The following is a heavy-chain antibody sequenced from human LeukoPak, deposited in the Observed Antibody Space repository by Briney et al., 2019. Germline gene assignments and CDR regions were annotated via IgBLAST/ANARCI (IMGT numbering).Heavy chain of an antibody. D-gene: IGHD2-2*01. Sequence: SETLSLTCTVSGGSISSGGYYWSWIRQHPGKGLEWIGYIYYSGSTYYNPSLKSRVTISVDTSKNQFSLKLSSVTAADTAVYYCARDCSSTSCYLQMSGGAFGIWGQGTMVTVSS. CDR2: IYYSGST. V-gene: IGHV4-31*03. CDR1: GGSISSGGYY. CDR3: ARDCSSTSCYLQMSGGAFGI. J-gene: IGHJ3*02.